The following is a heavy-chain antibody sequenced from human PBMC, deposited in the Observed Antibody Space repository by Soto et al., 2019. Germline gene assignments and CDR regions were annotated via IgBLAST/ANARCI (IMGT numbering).Heavy chain of an antibody. CDR3: ARRHLYYDSSGYYYGSGAFDI. CDR1: GGSISSSSYY. V-gene: IGHV4-39*01. J-gene: IGHJ3*02. D-gene: IGHD3-22*01. Sequence: QLQLQESGPGLVKPSETLSLTCTVSGGSISSSSYYWGWIRQPPGKGLEWIGSIYYSGSTYYNPSLKRRFTISVDTSKNQFSLKLSSVTAADTAVYYCARRHLYYDSSGYYYGSGAFDIWGQGTMVTVSS. CDR2: IYYSGST.